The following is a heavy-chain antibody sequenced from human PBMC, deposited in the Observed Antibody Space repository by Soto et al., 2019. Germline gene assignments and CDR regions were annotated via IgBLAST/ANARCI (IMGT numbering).Heavy chain of an antibody. CDR3: ARGSSSSPHRGSYYYGRDV. CDR2: MNPNSGNT. J-gene: IGHJ6*02. D-gene: IGHD6-6*01. V-gene: IGHV1-8*01. CDR1: GYTFTSYD. Sequence: GASVKVSCKASGYTFTSYDINWVRQATGQGLEWMGWMNPNSGNTGYAQKFQGRVTMTRNTSISTAYMELSGLRSEDTAVYYCARGSSSSPHRGSYYYGRDVWGQGTTVTVSS.